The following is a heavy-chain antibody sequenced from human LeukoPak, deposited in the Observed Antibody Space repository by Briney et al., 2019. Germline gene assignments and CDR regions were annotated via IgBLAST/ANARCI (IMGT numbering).Heavy chain of an antibody. J-gene: IGHJ4*02. CDR1: GFTVSSNY. CDR3: ATLSSGWGQFDY. CDR2: IYSGGST. V-gene: IGHV3-66*01. Sequence: GGSLRLSCAASGFTVSSNYMSWVRQAPGKGLEWVSVIYSGGSTYYADSVKGRFTISRDNPRNTLYLQMNSLRAEDTAMYYCATLSSGWGQFDYWGQGTLVTVSS. D-gene: IGHD6-19*01.